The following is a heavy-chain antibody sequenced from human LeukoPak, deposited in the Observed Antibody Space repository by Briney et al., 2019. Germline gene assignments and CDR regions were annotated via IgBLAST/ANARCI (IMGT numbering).Heavy chain of an antibody. Sequence: RGSLRLSCADSGFTSRSYAMSSVRPALGEGLERGSAISGSGGSTYYADSVKGRFTISRDNSKKTLYLQMNSLRAEDTAVYYCAKGMEWELLMNYWGQGTLVTVSS. V-gene: IGHV3-23*01. D-gene: IGHD1-26*01. CDR1: GFTSRSYA. CDR3: AKGMEWELLMNY. CDR2: ISGSGGST. J-gene: IGHJ4*02.